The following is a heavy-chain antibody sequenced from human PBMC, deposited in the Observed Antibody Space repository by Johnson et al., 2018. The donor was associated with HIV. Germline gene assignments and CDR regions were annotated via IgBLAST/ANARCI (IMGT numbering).Heavy chain of an antibody. V-gene: IGHV3-7*03. CDR3: AGSQGSGEGAFDI. CDR1: GFIFSSYW. CDR2: IKQDGSEK. Sequence: VQLVESGGGLVQPGGSLRLSCAASGFIFSSYWMSWVRQTPGKGLEWVANIKQDGSEKYFVDSVKGRFTISRDNAKNSLYLQMNSLRVEDTAVYYCAGSQGSGEGAFDIWGQGTMVTVSS. J-gene: IGHJ3*02. D-gene: IGHD2-21*01.